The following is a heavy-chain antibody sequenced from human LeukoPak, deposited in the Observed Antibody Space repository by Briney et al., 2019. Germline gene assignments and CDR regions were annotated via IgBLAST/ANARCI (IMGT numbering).Heavy chain of an antibody. CDR3: ARDLPYDSIGGFDY. Sequence: GGSLRLSCAASGFTFSSYSMNWVRQAPGKGLEWVSSISSSSSYIYYADSVKGRFTISRDNAKSSLYLQMNSLRAEDTAVYYCARDLPYDSIGGFDYWGQGTLVTVSS. J-gene: IGHJ4*02. CDR1: GFTFSSYS. CDR2: ISSSSSYI. D-gene: IGHD3-22*01. V-gene: IGHV3-21*01.